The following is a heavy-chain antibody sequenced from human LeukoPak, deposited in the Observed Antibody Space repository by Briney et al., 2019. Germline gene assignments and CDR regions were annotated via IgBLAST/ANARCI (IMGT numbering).Heavy chain of an antibody. J-gene: IGHJ3*02. Sequence: PSETLSLTCTVSGGSICSYYWSWIRQPPGKGLEWIGYIYYSGSTNYNPSLKSRVTISVDTSKNQFSLKLSSVTAADTAVYYCASGDYGDYQAFDIWGQGTMVTVSS. CDR3: ASGDYGDYQAFDI. V-gene: IGHV4-59*01. D-gene: IGHD4-17*01. CDR2: IYYSGST. CDR1: GGSICSYY.